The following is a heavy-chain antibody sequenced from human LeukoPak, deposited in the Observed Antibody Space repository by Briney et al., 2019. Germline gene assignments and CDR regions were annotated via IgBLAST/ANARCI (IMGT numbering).Heavy chain of an antibody. J-gene: IGHJ4*02. D-gene: IGHD2-2*02. Sequence: ASVKVSCKASGGTFGSYAIGWVRQAPGQGLEWMGGIIPIFGTANYAQKFQGRVTITADESTSTAYMELSSLRSEDTAVYYCARGAREYQLLYPFDYWGQGTLVTVSS. CDR3: ARGAREYQLLYPFDY. CDR1: GGTFGSYA. CDR2: IIPIFGTA. V-gene: IGHV1-69*13.